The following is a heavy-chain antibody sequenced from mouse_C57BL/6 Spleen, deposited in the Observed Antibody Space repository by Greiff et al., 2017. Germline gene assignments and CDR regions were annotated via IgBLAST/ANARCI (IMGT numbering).Heavy chain of an antibody. J-gene: IGHJ4*01. Sequence: VQLQQSGAELVRPGASVKLSCTASGFNIKDYYMHWVKQRPEQGLEWIGRIDPEDGDTEYAPKFQGKATMTADTSSNTAYLQLSSLTSEDTAVYYCTRDYGNYYARDYWGQGTSVTVSS. CDR2: IDPEDGDT. V-gene: IGHV14-1*01. D-gene: IGHD1-1*01. CDR3: TRDYGNYYARDY. CDR1: GFNIKDYY.